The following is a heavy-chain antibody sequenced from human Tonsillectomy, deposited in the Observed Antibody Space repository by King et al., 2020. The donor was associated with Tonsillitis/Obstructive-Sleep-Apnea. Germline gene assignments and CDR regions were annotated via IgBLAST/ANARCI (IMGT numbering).Heavy chain of an antibody. V-gene: IGHV1-69*01. CDR3: ARGAGYCRGGSCYSFEYYFDY. J-gene: IGHJ4*02. CDR2: IIPIFGTA. CDR1: GGTFSSYG. Sequence: VQLVQSGAEVKKPGSSVKVSCKASGGTFSSYGINWVRQAPGQGLEWMGGIIPIFGTANYAQKFQGRVTITADESTSTAYMELSSLRSEDTAVYYCARGAGYCRGGSCYSFEYYFDYWGQGTLVTVSS. D-gene: IGHD2-15*01.